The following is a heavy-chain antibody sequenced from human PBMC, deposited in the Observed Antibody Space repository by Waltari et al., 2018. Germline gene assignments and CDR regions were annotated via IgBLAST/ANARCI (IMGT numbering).Heavy chain of an antibody. CDR3: ARVSRRTYRSPVPGRHYYYGMDV. Sequence: VSGGGLVQPGDSLRLSCAASGFTFSSFWMNWVRHAQGKGPLWVSRISTDASDTTYADSVKGRFTISRDNARNTLYLQMNRLRAEDTAVYFCARVSRRTYRSPVPGRHYYYGMDVWGQGTTVTVSS. CDR1: GFTFSSFW. D-gene: IGHD1-1*01. J-gene: IGHJ6*02. V-gene: IGHV3-74*03. CDR2: ISTDASDT.